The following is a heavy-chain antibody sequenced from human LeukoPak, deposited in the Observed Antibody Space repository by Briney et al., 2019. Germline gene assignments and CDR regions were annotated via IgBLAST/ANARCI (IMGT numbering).Heavy chain of an antibody. V-gene: IGHV4-39*01. CDR1: GGSISSTSYY. Sequence: PLETLSLTCTVSGGSISSTSYYWGWIRQPPGKGLEWIGNIYYSGSTYYNPSLKSRVTISVDTSKNQLSLKLSSVTAADTAVYYRARQGWYVDIFFHMDVWGKGTTVTISS. CDR2: IYYSGST. J-gene: IGHJ6*03. CDR3: ARQGWYVDIFFHMDV. D-gene: IGHD6-19*01.